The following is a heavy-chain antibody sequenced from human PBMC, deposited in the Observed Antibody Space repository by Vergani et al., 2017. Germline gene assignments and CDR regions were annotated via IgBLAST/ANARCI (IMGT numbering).Heavy chain of an antibody. CDR1: GGTFSSYA. J-gene: IGHJ3*02. V-gene: IGHV1-69*01. CDR3: ARDRLRQDGGHRAFDI. Sequence: QVQLVQSGAEVKKPGSSVKVSCKAFGGTFSSYALSWVRPAPGQGLEWMGGIIPIVGTANYAQKFQGRVTITADESTSTAYMELSSLRSEDTAVYYCARDRLRQDGGHRAFDIWGQGTMVTVSS. D-gene: IGHD2-15*01. CDR2: IIPIVGTA.